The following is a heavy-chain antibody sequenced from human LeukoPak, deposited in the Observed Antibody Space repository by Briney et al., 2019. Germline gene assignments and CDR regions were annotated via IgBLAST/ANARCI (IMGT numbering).Heavy chain of an antibody. J-gene: IGHJ6*03. CDR3: ARGPLPRIAVAGQRYYYYYMDV. Sequence: GASVKVSCKASGGPFTNYAISWVRQAPAQGLEWMGGITPIFGTANYAHKFPGRVIITADESASTVYMELSRLIYADTAVYYCARGPLPRIAVAGQRYYYYYMDVWGKGATVTLSS. CDR1: GGPFTNYA. CDR2: ITPIFGTA. D-gene: IGHD6-19*01. V-gene: IGHV1-69*13.